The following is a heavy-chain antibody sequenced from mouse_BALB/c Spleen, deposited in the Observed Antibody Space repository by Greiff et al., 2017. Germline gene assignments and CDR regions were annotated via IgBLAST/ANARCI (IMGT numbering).Heavy chain of an antibody. Sequence: VKLMESGPGLVQPSQSLSITCTVSGFSLTSYGVHWVRQSPGKGLEWLGVIWSGGSTDYNAAFISRLSISKDNSKSQVFFKMNSLQANDTAIYYCAREDYYGSRDAMDYWGQGTSVTVSS. J-gene: IGHJ4*01. D-gene: IGHD1-1*01. CDR2: IWSGGST. CDR1: GFSLTSYG. CDR3: AREDYYGSRDAMDY. V-gene: IGHV2-2*02.